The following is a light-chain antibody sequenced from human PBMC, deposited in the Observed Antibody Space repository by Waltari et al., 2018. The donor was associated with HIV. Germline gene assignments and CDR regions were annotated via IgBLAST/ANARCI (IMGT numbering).Light chain of an antibody. CDR2: WAS. CDR1: QSVLYSSNNKNY. J-gene: IGKJ4*01. CDR3: QQYYSTPLT. V-gene: IGKV4-1*01. Sequence: VSLGERATINCKSSQSVLYSSNNKNYLAWYQQKQGQSPKLLIYWASTREFGVPDRFSGSGSGTDFTLTISSLQAEDVAVYYCQQYYSTPLTFGGGTKVEIK.